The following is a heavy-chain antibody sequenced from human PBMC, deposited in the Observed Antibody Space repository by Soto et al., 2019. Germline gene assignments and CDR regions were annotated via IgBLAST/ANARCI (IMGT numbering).Heavy chain of an antibody. CDR3: ARSGLPDPVVVVGHTPFDP. J-gene: IGHJ5*02. Sequence: GASVKVSCKASGYTFTNYDINWVRQAPGQGLEWMGWISAYNGDTNYAQKLQGRVTMTTGTSTSTAYMELRSLRSDDTAVYYCARSGLPDPVVVVGHTPFDPWGQGTLVTVSS. CDR2: ISAYNGDT. D-gene: IGHD2-15*01. V-gene: IGHV1-18*01. CDR1: GYTFTNYD.